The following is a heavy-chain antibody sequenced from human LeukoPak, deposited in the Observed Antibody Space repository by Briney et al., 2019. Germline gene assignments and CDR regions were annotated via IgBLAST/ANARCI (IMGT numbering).Heavy chain of an antibody. D-gene: IGHD6-13*01. Sequence: NASETLSLTCTVSGGSTSSYCWSWVRQPAGKGLEWIGRIYTSGSTNYNPSLKSRVTMSVDTSTNSFSLKLSSLTAADTAVYYCATEAERIAAAGTGYSYFDLCGGGTLVTVS. V-gene: IGHV4-4*07. J-gene: IGHJ2*01. CDR2: IYTSGST. CDR3: ATEAERIAAAGTGYSYFDL. CDR1: GGSTSSYC.